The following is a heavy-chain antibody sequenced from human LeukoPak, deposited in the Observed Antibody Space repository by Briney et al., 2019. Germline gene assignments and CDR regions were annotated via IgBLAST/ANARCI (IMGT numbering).Heavy chain of an antibody. D-gene: IGHD1-1*01. V-gene: IGHV3-23*01. CDR1: GFTFSSYA. J-gene: IGHJ6*02. CDR2: ISGSGGST. Sequence: GGSLRLSCAASGFTFSSYAMSWVRQAPGKGLEWVSAISGSGGSTYYADSVKGRFTISRDNAKNSLYLQMNSLRAEDTAVYYCARNWQLERRGYYYGMDVWGQGTTVTVSS. CDR3: ARNWQLERRGYYYGMDV.